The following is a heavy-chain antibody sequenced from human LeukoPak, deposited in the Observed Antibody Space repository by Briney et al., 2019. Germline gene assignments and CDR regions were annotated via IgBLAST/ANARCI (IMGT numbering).Heavy chain of an antibody. CDR1: GFTFSNYA. Sequence: PGRSLRLSCAASGFTFSNYAMHWVHQAPGKGLEWVSVISYDGSIKYYADSVKGRFTISRDNSKNTLYLQINSLRAEDTAVYYCARENEGLYSAYFFYFDYWGQGTLVTVSS. J-gene: IGHJ4*02. D-gene: IGHD5-12*01. CDR2: ISYDGSIK. V-gene: IGHV3-30-3*01. CDR3: ARENEGLYSAYFFYFDY.